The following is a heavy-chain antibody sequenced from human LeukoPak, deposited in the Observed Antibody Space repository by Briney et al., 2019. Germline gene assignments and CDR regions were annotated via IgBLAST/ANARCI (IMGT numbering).Heavy chain of an antibody. CDR2: INTDGSRT. CDR1: GFTFSTYW. D-gene: IGHD1-14*01. J-gene: IGHJ4*02. V-gene: IGHV3-74*01. CDR3: ARVSRRNYYFDY. Sequence: PGGSLRLSCAASGFTFSTYWMHWVRQAPGKGLVWVSRINTDGSRTDSVEGRFTISRDNAKNTLYLQMNSLRAEDTAVYYCARVSRRNYYFDYWGPGTLVTVSS.